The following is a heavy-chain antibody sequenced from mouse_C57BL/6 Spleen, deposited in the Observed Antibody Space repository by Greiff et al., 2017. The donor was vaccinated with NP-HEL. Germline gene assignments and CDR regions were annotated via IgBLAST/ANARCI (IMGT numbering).Heavy chain of an antibody. CDR3: ARPVQGYFDV. J-gene: IGHJ1*03. V-gene: IGHV5-17*01. CDR2: ISSGSSTI. Sequence: DVKLVESGGGLVKPGGSLKLSCAASGFTFSDYGMHWVRQAPEKGLEWVAYISSGSSTIYYADTVKGRFTISRDNAKTTLFLQMTSLRSEDTAMYYCARPVQGYFDVWGTGTTVTVSS. CDR1: GFTFSDYG. D-gene: IGHD1-1*01.